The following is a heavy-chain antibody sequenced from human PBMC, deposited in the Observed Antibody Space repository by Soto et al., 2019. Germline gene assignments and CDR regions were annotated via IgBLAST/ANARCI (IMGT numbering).Heavy chain of an antibody. D-gene: IGHD6-6*01. CDR2: IWYDGSNK. V-gene: IGHV3-33*01. Sequence: QVQLVESGGGVVQPGRSLRLSCAASGFTFSSYGMHWVRQAPGKGLEWVAVIWYDGSNKYYADSVKGRFTISRDNSKNTLYLQMNSLRAEDTAVYYCARDNQIAADFGYWGQGTLVTVSS. J-gene: IGHJ4*02. CDR1: GFTFSSYG. CDR3: ARDNQIAADFGY.